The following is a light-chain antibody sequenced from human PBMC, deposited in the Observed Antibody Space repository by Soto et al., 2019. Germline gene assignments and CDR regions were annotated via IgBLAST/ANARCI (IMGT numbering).Light chain of an antibody. J-gene: IGKJ5*01. CDR2: GAS. Sequence: EIVMTQSPATLSVYPGERVTLSCRASQSLNRNLAWYQHKPGQYPRLXIYGASTRATGIPARFSDSESGTELTITIRSLKSEDCVVYEGHQYNNWPKTFGQGTRLEIK. CDR3: HQYNNWPKT. CDR1: QSLNRN. V-gene: IGKV3-15*01.